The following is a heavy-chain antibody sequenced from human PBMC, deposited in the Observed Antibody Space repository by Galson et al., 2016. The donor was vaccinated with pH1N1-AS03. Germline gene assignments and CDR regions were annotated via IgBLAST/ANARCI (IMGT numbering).Heavy chain of an antibody. J-gene: IGHJ5*02. CDR1: GFNLRSAW. Sequence: SLRLSCAASGFNLRSAWMSWVRQAPGKGLEWVGRIKDTLDGRTTDYAAPVKGRFTISRDDSNNTLYLEMNSLKTEDTAVYYCTKTQTFSFGLGLDPWGQGTLVTVSS. V-gene: IGHV3-15*01. CDR2: IKDTLDGRTT. CDR3: TKTQTFSFGLGLDP. D-gene: IGHD3-3*02.